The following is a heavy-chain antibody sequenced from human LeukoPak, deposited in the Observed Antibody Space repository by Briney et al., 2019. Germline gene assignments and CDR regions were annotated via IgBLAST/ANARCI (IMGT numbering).Heavy chain of an antibody. D-gene: IGHD3-22*01. Sequence: SETLSLTCSVSGGSVSSGSYYWSWIRQPPGKGLERIGDIYYSGSTNYSPSLKSRVTISVDTSKNQFSLKLSSVTAADTAVYYCARAARHYYDSSGEIDYWGQGTLVTVSS. CDR3: ARAARHYYDSSGEIDY. V-gene: IGHV4-61*01. J-gene: IGHJ4*02. CDR1: GGSVSSGSYY. CDR2: IYYSGST.